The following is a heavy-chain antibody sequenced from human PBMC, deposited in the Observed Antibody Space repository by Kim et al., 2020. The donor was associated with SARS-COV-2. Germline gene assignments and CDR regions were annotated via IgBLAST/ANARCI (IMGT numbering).Heavy chain of an antibody. V-gene: IGHV3-7*01. Sequence: GGSLRLSCVASSGSGFTFSNFWMSWVRQAPGKGLEWVANINRDGSEKFYVDSLKGRITISRDNAKNSLFLQMSGLGVADTAVYYCARARGFLENLINKVDYFDHWGQGVLVTVSS. J-gene: IGHJ4*02. CDR2: INRDGSEK. CDR1: GFTFSNFW. D-gene: IGHD3-3*01. CDR3: ARARGFLENLINKVDYFDH.